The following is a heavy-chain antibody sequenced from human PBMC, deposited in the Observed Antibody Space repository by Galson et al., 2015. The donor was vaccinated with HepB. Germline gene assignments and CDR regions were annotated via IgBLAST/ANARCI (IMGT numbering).Heavy chain of an antibody. V-gene: IGHV3-23*01. CDR3: AKRDFSDIGYAPLLDS. CDR2: ITATGSRT. J-gene: IGHJ4*02. Sequence: SLRLSCAASGVTFSAYAMAWVRQTPGKGLECVSGITATGSRTYYADSVRGRSSISREDSRRTLYLQMNGLKATATATYYCAKRDFSDIGYAPLLDSWGQGTRSPSPQ. CDR1: GVTFSAYA. D-gene: IGHD5-18*01.